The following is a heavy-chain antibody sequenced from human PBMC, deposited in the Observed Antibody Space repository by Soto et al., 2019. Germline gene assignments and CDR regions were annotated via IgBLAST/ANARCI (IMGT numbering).Heavy chain of an antibody. Sequence: QVQLVQSGAEVKKPGASVKVSCKASGYTFGSYGISWVRQAPGQGLEWMGWISANNGHTKYAPKIQVRVTMTTDTSTSTAYTELRSLRSDDTAVYYCARDQNYYGSGSYYTGWGQGTMVTVSS. CDR1: GYTFGSYG. D-gene: IGHD3-10*01. V-gene: IGHV1-18*01. CDR2: ISANNGHT. CDR3: ARDQNYYGSGSYYTG. J-gene: IGHJ3*01.